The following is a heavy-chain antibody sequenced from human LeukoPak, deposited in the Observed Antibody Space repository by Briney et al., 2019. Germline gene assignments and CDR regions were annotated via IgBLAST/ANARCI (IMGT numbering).Heavy chain of an antibody. D-gene: IGHD2-2*01. Sequence: SETLSLTCAVYGGSFSGYYWSWIRQPPGKGLEWIGEINHSGSTNYNPSLKSRVTISVDTSKNQFSLKLSSGTAADTAVYYCAGLGYCSSTSCAEWLSYWGQGTLVTVSS. CDR1: GGSFSGYY. V-gene: IGHV4-34*01. J-gene: IGHJ4*02. CDR2: INHSGST. CDR3: AGLGYCSSTSCAEWLSY.